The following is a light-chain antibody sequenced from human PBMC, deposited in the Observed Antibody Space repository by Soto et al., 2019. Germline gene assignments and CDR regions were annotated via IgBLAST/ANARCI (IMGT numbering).Light chain of an antibody. V-gene: IGKV3-20*01. Sequence: ETVLTQSPGTLSLSPGETATLSCRASQRVSANYLAWYQHKPGQAPRLLIYDASTRATDTPDRFSGIGSGTDFTLTIRRLEPEDFALYYCQQYGDSRQVTFGGGTKVEIK. CDR2: DAS. CDR1: QRVSANY. J-gene: IGKJ4*01. CDR3: QQYGDSRQVT.